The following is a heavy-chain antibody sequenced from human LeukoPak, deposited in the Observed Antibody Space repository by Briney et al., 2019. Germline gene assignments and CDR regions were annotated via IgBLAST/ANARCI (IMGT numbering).Heavy chain of an antibody. J-gene: IGHJ3*02. CDR1: GGSIRDYY. CDR2: ILGSGDF. D-gene: IGHD2-2*01. CDR3: AREDTRSAFDS. Sequence: SETLSLTCTVSGGSIRDYYWSWIRQPPGKGLEWIGWILGSGDFNYNPSLKSRVTISVDTSKNQFSLKLSSVTAADTAVYYCAREDTRSAFDSWGQGTMVTVSS. V-gene: IGHV4-59*01.